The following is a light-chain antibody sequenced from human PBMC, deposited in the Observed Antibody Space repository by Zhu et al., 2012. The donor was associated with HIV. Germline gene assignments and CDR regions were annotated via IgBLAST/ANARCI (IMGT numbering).Light chain of an antibody. CDR1: QSVSNNY. CDR2: GAS. CDR3: QQYGRSTT. J-gene: IGKJ4*01. V-gene: IGKV3-20*01. Sequence: EIVLTQSPGTLSLSPGERATLSCRASQSVSNNYLAWYQQKPGQAPRLLIYGASSRATGIPDRFSGSGSGTDFTLTISRLEPEDFAVYYCQQYGRSTTFGGGTKVEIK.